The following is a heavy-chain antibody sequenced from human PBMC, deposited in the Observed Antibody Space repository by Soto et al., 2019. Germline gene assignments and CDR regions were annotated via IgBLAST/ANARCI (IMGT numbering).Heavy chain of an antibody. Sequence: LSLTCVVSGYSIASCYYWAWIRQSPGKGLEWIGSIYNAGSVYYNPSLNSRVAVSLDTSKNHFTLKLTSVTAADTAVYYCARTFDYYGMDVWGQGTTVTVSS. CDR3: ARTFDYYGMDV. CDR1: GYSIASCYY. CDR2: IYNAGSV. V-gene: IGHV4-38-2*01. J-gene: IGHJ6*02.